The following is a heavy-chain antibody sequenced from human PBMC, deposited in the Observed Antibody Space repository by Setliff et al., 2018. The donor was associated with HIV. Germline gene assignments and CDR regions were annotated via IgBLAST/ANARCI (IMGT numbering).Heavy chain of an antibody. Sequence: GASVKVSCKASGYTFNNYGISWVRQAPGQGLEWMGWINTHSGYTNYAQNVQGRVTVTMDTSTSTAYMELRSLKSDDTAVYYCARGKTWLRFLDYWGQGTLVT. D-gene: IGHD5-12*01. CDR2: INTHSGYT. V-gene: IGHV1-18*01. J-gene: IGHJ4*02. CDR1: GYTFNNYG. CDR3: ARGKTWLRFLDY.